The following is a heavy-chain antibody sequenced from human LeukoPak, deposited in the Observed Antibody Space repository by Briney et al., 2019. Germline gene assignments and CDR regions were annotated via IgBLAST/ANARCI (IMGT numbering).Heavy chain of an antibody. D-gene: IGHD6-19*01. CDR2: INHSGST. Sequence: SETLSLTCAVYGGSFSGYYWSWIRQPPGKGLEWIGEINHSGSTNYNPSLKSRVTISVDTSKNQFSLELSSVTAADTAVYYCARALLDVAEDYWGQGTLVTVSS. CDR3: ARALLDVAEDY. J-gene: IGHJ4*02. V-gene: IGHV4-34*01. CDR1: GGSFSGYY.